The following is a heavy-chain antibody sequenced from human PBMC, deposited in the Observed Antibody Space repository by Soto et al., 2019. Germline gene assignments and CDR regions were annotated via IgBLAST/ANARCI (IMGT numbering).Heavy chain of an antibody. J-gene: IGHJ4*02. D-gene: IGHD5-12*01. CDR2: IIPILGIA. Sequence: QVQLVQSGAEVKKPGSSVKVSCKASGGTFSSYTISWVRQAPGQGLEWMGRIIPILGIANYAQKFQGRVSITADKSTSAAYLELSSLRSEERVVYYCAREIGGYSDYVQEEHWRQGTRVTVSS. CDR1: GGTFSSYT. CDR3: AREIGGYSDYVQEEH. V-gene: IGHV1-69*08.